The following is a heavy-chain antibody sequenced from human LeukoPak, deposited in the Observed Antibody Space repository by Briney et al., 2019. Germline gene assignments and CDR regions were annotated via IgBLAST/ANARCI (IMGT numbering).Heavy chain of an antibody. CDR2: INPNSGGT. CDR1: GYTFTGYY. V-gene: IGHV1-2*02. Sequence: ASVKVSCKASGYTFTGYYMHWVRQAPGQGLEWMGWINPNSGGTNYAQKFQGRVTMTRDTSISTAYMELSRLRSDDTAVYYCARVARGPQYSSSWYPYWGQGTLVTVSS. CDR3: ARVARGPQYSSSWYPY. D-gene: IGHD6-13*01. J-gene: IGHJ4*02.